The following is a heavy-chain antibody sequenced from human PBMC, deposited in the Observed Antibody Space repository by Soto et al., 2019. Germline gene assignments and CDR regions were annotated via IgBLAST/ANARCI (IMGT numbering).Heavy chain of an antibody. CDR2: IDPGDSDT. V-gene: IGHV5-51*01. D-gene: IGHD6-19*01. Sequence: PGESLKISCKGSGYSFTIYWIGWVRQMPGKGLEWMGMIDPGDSDTKYNPSFQGQVTISADKSISTAYLQWSSLKASDTAMYYCTKLSQERSGFYRYMDYWGQGTTVTVYS. CDR1: GYSFTIYW. J-gene: IGHJ6*02. CDR3: TKLSQERSGFYRYMDY.